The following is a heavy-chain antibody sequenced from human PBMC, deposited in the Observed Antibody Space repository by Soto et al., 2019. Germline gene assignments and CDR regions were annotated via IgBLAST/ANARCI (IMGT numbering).Heavy chain of an antibody. CDR2: IIPIFGTA. CDR3: ARKDTLWVERRRLWYGMDV. J-gene: IGHJ6*02. Sequence: SVKVSCKASGGTFSSYAISWVRQAPGQGLEWMGGIIPIFGTANYAQKFQGRVTITADESTSTAYMELSSLRSEDTAVYYCARKDTLWVERRRLWYGMDVWGQGTTVTVSS. V-gene: IGHV1-69*13. D-gene: IGHD1-1*01. CDR1: GGTFSSYA.